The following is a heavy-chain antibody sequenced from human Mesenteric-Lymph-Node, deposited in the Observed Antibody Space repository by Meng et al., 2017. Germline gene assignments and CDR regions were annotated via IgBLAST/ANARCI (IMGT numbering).Heavy chain of an antibody. Sequence: SETLSLTCTVSGGSISSSSYYWGWIRQPPGKGLEWIGSIYYSGSTYYNPSLKSRVTISVDTSKNQFSLKLTSVTAADTAVYYCARRSRLTSFGNWFDPWGQGTLVTVSS. CDR1: GGSISSSSYY. J-gene: IGHJ5*02. V-gene: IGHV4-39*07. D-gene: IGHD3-3*01. CDR3: ARRSRLTSFGNWFDP. CDR2: IYYSGST.